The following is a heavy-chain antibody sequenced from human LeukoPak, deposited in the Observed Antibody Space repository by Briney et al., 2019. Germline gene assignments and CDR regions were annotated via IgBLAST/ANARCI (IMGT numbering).Heavy chain of an antibody. CDR1: GSKFDAYP. D-gene: IGHD1-14*01. V-gene: IGHV3-23*01. J-gene: IGHJ3*02. Sequence: PGGSLRLSCAASGSKFDAYPMSWVRQAPGKGLEWVSSISDSGGSTHYAESVRGRFSLSRDNFEKTLYLQMNRLRAGDTAVYYCAKGKINHDGAFDIWGQGTRVIVAS. CDR2: ISDSGGST. CDR3: AKGKINHDGAFDI.